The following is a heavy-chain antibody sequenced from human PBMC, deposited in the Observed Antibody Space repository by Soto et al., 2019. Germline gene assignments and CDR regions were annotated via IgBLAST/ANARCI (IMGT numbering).Heavy chain of an antibody. V-gene: IGHV3-66*01. D-gene: IGHD6-19*01. Sequence: GGSLRLSCAASGFTVSSNSMSWVRQAPGRGLEWVAVIYSGGSPYYADSVKGRFTISRDNPKNTLYLQMNSLRAEDTAVYYCARIAVAGMFYFDYWGQGTLVTVSS. CDR1: GFTVSSNS. CDR3: ARIAVAGMFYFDY. J-gene: IGHJ4*02. CDR2: IYSGGSP.